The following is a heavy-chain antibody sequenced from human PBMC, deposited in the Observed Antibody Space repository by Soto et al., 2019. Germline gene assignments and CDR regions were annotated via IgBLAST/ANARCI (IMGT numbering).Heavy chain of an antibody. CDR2: ISGSGGST. Sequence: GGSLRLSCAASGFTFSSYAMSWVRQAPGKGLEWVPAISGSGGSTYYADSVKGRFTISRDNSKNTLYLQMNSLRAEDTAVYYCAKSVGATTYYGMDVWGQGTTVTVSS. D-gene: IGHD1-26*01. V-gene: IGHV3-23*01. CDR1: GFTFSSYA. CDR3: AKSVGATTYYGMDV. J-gene: IGHJ6*02.